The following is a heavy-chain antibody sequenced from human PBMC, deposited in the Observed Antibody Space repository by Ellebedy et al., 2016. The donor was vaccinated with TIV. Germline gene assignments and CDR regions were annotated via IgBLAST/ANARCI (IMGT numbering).Heavy chain of an antibody. Sequence: GGSLRLSCVASGFSFRSYWMSWVRQAPGKELEWVANIYQDGSQKYYVDSAEGRFTISRDNAKNSLYLEMRSLRVEDTAMYYCARRGSYGDYAVQVNNWFGVWGQGIPVTVSP. CDR1: GFSFRSYW. CDR3: ARRGSYGDYAVQVNNWFGV. D-gene: IGHD4-17*01. V-gene: IGHV3-7*01. J-gene: IGHJ5*02. CDR2: IYQDGSQK.